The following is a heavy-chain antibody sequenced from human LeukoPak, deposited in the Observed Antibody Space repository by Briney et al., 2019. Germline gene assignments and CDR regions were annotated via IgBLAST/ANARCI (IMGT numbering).Heavy chain of an antibody. CDR1: GYIFTDYY. Sequence: ASVKVSCKASGYIFTDYYMHWVRQAPGQGLEWMGWINPHSGGTKYAQKFQGRVTMTRDTSITTAYMELSRLRSDDTAVYYCARELRSGNWFDPWGQGTLVTVSS. D-gene: IGHD1-26*01. CDR3: ARELRSGNWFDP. CDR2: INPHSGGT. J-gene: IGHJ5*02. V-gene: IGHV1-2*02.